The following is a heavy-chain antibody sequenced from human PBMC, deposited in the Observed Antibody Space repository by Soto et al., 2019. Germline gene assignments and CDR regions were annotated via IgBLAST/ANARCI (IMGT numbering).Heavy chain of an antibody. J-gene: IGHJ4*02. CDR3: ATCRGPRI. Sequence: QVQLQESGPGLVKPSETLSLTCTVSGDSISNYWWSWVRQHPGKGLEWSGYIPNSGSTNYIPLFTSRATISIDMSSSRLCLKPGSGTAAEPAVYYCATCRGPRIWGQGPLITVSS. D-gene: IGHD2-2*01. V-gene: IGHV4-59*01. CDR2: IPNSGST. CDR1: GDSISNYW.